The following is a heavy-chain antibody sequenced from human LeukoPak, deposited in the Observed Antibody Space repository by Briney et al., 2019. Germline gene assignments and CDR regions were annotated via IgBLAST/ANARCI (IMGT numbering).Heavy chain of an antibody. CDR3: TRTTVETFDDYYYNYMDV. J-gene: IGHJ6*03. CDR2: IRSKSNIYET. V-gene: IGHV3-73*01. D-gene: IGHD4-23*01. Sequence: GGSLKLSCAASGFSFSGSAMHWLRQASGKGLEWVARIRSKSNIYETAYAASVKGRFTISRDDSKNTAYLQMNSLKSEDTAVYYCTRTTVETFDDYYYNYMDVWGKGTTVTISS. CDR1: GFSFSGSA.